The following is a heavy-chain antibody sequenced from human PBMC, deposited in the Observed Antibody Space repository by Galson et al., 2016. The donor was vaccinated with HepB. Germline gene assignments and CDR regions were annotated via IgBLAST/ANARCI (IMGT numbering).Heavy chain of an antibody. V-gene: IGHV1-46*01. D-gene: IGHD4-23*01. Sequence: SVKVSCKASGYTFTSYFIHWVRQAPGQGLEWMGVINPSGGGISYAQKFQGRVTVTRDTSTTTVYMELSTLRPEDTAVYYCARIHGGSDSQLWGQGTLVTVSS. CDR1: GYTFTSYF. CDR3: ARIHGGSDSQL. CDR2: INPSGGGI. J-gene: IGHJ1*01.